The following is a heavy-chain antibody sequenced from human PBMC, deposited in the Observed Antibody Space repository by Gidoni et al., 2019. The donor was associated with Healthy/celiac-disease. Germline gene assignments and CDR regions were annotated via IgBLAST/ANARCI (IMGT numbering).Heavy chain of an antibody. CDR1: GGSISSSNW. J-gene: IGHJ4*02. Sequence: QVQLQESGPGLVKPSGTLSLTCAVSGGSISSSNWWRWVRQPPGKGREWIGEIYPSGSTNYNPSIKSRVTISVDKSKNQFSLKLSSGTAADTAVYYCARRDYYYYGSAQRPLDYWGQGTLVTVSS. CDR3: ARRDYYYYGSAQRPLDY. D-gene: IGHD3-10*01. CDR2: IYPSGST. V-gene: IGHV4-4*02.